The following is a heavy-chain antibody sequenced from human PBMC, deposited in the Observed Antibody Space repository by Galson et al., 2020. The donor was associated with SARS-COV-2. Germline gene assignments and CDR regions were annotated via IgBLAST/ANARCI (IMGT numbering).Heavy chain of an antibody. D-gene: IGHD2-15*01. V-gene: IGHV3-23*01. CDR2: IIGSGINT. CDR3: AKGALEYCSGARCYPFDY. CDR1: GFTVNKYA. Sequence: GGSLRLSCAASGFTVNKYAMNWVRRAPGKGLEWVSSIIGSGINTYYADSVKGRFTISRDNSQNTVYLQMNSLRVEDTAVYYCAKGALEYCSGARCYPFDYWGQGTLVPVSS. J-gene: IGHJ4*02.